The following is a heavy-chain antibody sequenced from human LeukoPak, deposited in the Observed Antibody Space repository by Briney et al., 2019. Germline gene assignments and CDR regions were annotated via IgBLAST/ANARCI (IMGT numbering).Heavy chain of an antibody. D-gene: IGHD3-22*01. V-gene: IGHV3-15*01. CDR1: GFTFSNAW. CDR3: ARVTYYYDSSGYYDY. Sequence: GGSLRLSCAASGFTFSNAWMSWVRQAPGKGLEWVGRIKSKTDGGTTDYAAPVKGRFTISRDDSKNTLYLQMNSLRAEDTAVYYCARVTYYYDSSGYYDYWGQGTLVTVSS. J-gene: IGHJ4*02. CDR2: IKSKTDGGTT.